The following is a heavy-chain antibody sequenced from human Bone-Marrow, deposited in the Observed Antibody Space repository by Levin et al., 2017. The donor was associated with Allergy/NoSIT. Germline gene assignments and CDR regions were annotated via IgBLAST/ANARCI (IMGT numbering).Heavy chain of an antibody. CDR3: VRTLGWRNPFDS. D-gene: IGHD6-19*01. CDR2: INNDGSST. V-gene: IGHV3-74*01. CDR1: GFTLSQYW. Sequence: GGSLRLSCAASGFTLSQYWMHWVRQAPGKGLEWISRINNDGSSTIYADSVRGRFTISRDNAKNTLHLQMRGLRVDDTAVYYCVRTLGWRNPFDSWGQGSLVTVSS. J-gene: IGHJ4*02.